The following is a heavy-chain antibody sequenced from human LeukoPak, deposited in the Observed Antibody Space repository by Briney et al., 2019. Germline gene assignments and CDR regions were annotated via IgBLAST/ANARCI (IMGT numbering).Heavy chain of an antibody. CDR1: GFTFSIYW. J-gene: IGHJ1*01. D-gene: IGHD3-10*01. Sequence: PGGSLRLSCAASGFTFSIYWMSWVRQAPGKGLEWVANIKQDGSEKYYVDSVKGRFTISRDNAKNSLYLQMNSLRAEDTAVYYCARDLWFGEHWGQGTLVTVSS. CDR3: ARDLWFGEH. CDR2: IKQDGSEK. V-gene: IGHV3-7*01.